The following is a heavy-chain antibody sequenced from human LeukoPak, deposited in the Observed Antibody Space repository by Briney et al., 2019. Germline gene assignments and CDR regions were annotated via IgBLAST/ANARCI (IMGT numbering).Heavy chain of an antibody. Sequence: SETLSLTCTVSGGSISSSRDYWDWIRQPPGKGLEWIGSISYTGITYYNPSLKSRVTISVDTSKNQFSLKLSSVTAADTAVYYCARNPYYYDSGSYYNSAFDIWGQGTSVTVSS. D-gene: IGHD3-10*01. V-gene: IGHV4-39*01. CDR1: GGSISSSRDY. CDR2: ISYTGIT. CDR3: ARNPYYYDSGSYYNSAFDI. J-gene: IGHJ3*02.